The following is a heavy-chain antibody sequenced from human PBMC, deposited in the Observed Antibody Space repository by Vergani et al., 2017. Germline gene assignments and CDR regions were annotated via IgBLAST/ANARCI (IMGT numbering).Heavy chain of an antibody. J-gene: IGHJ4*02. V-gene: IGHV3-23*01. CDR3: AKDLRRDVDTAMAN. Sequence: EVQLLESGGGLVQPGGSLRLSCAASGFTFSSYAMSWVRQAPGEGLEWVSAISGSGGSTYYADSVKGRFTLSRDNSKNTLYLQMNSLRAEDTAVYYCAKDLRRDVDTAMANWGQGTLVTVSS. CDR1: GFTFSSYA. D-gene: IGHD5-18*01. CDR2: ISGSGGST.